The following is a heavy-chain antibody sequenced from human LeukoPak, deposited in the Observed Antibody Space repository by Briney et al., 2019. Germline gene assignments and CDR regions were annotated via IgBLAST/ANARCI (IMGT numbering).Heavy chain of an antibody. J-gene: IGHJ4*02. CDR3: AKDLPTVTTSFLGY. CDR2: ISYDGSNK. D-gene: IGHD4-17*01. Sequence: PGGALRLSRAAPGFPLSSYWMHRVPQAPGKGPGWVAVISYDGSNKYYADSVKGRFTISRDNSKNTLYLQMNSLRAEDTAVYYCAKDLPTVTTSFLGYWGQGTLVTVSS. CDR1: GFPLSSYW. V-gene: IGHV3-30*18.